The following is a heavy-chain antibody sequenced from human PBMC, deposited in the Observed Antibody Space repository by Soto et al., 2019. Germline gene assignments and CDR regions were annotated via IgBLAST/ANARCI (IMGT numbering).Heavy chain of an antibody. J-gene: IGHJ4*02. V-gene: IGHV3-30-3*01. CDR3: ARDRAPYDFWSGYYDY. Sequence: GGSRRLSCAASGFTFSSYAMHWVRQAPGKGLEWVAVISYDGSNKYYADSVKGRFTISRDNSKNTLYLQMNSLRAEDTAVYYCARDRAPYDFWSGYYDYWGQGTLVTVSS. D-gene: IGHD3-3*01. CDR2: ISYDGSNK. CDR1: GFTFSSYA.